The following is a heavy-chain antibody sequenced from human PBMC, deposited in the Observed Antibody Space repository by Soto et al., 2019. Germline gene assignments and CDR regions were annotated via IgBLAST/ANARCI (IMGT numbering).Heavy chain of an antibody. D-gene: IGHD2-2*01. V-gene: IGHV1-3*01. Sequence: QVQLVQSGAEVKKPGASVKVSCKASGYTFTSYAMHWVRQAPGQRLEWMGWINAGNGNTKYSQKFQGRVTITRDTSASTAYMALSSLRSEDTAVYYCARDPIVVVPAGNYYYYMDVWGKGTTVTVSS. CDR3: ARDPIVVVPAGNYYYYMDV. CDR1: GYTFTSYA. CDR2: INAGNGNT. J-gene: IGHJ6*03.